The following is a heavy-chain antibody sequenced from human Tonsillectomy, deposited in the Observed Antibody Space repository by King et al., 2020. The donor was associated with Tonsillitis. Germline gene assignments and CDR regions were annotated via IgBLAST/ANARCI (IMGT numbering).Heavy chain of an antibody. J-gene: IGHJ6*02. D-gene: IGHD5-18*01. CDR1: GGTFSSYA. Sequence: VQLVQSGAEVKKPGSSVKVSCKASGGTFSSYAISWVRQAPGQGLEWMGGIIPIFGTANYAQKFQGRVTITADESTSTAYMELSSLRSEDTAVYYCARKKRGSSYGYPPARYYYYYYGMDVWGQGTTVTVSS. CDR3: ARKKRGSSYGYPPARYYYYYYGMDV. V-gene: IGHV1-69*01. CDR2: IIPIFGTA.